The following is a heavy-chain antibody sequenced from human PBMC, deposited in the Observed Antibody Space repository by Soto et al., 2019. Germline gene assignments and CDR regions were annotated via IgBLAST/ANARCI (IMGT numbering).Heavy chain of an antibody. V-gene: IGHV3-74*01. CDR3: ARVSSSGWTYNWFDP. D-gene: IGHD6-19*01. J-gene: IGHJ5*02. Sequence: GGSLRLSCAASGFTFSTYWMHWFRQAPGKGLMWVSRINSGGGTTTYADSVKGRFTISRGNAKNTLYLQINGLRAADTAVYYCARVSSSGWTYNWFDPWGQGTLVTVSS. CDR1: GFTFSTYW. CDR2: INSGGGTT.